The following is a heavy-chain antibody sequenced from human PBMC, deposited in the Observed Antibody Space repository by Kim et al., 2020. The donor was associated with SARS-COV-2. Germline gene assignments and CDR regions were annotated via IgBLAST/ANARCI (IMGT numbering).Heavy chain of an antibody. CDR3: AREFFHSSGYYTAY. V-gene: IGHV3-66*01. D-gene: IGHD3-22*01. J-gene: IGHJ4*02. CDR2: IYSGGST. Sequence: GGSLRLSCAASGFTVSSNYMSWVRQAPGKGLEWVSVIYSGGSTYYADSVKGRFTISRDNSKNTLYLRMNSLRAEDTAVYYCAREFFHSSGYYTAYWGQGTLVTVSS. CDR1: GFTVSSNY.